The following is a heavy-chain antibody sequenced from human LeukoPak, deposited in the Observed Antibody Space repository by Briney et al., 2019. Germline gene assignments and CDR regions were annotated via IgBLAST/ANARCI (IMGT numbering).Heavy chain of an antibody. CDR2: INHSGST. V-gene: IGHV4-34*01. J-gene: IGHJ4*02. CDR1: GGSFSGYY. D-gene: IGHD3-9*01. CDR3: ARGVRYFDWSPFDY. Sequence: SETLSLTXAVYGGSFSGYYWSWIRQPPGKGLEWIGEINHSGSTNYNPSLKSRVTISVDTSKNQFSLKLSSVTAADTAVYYCARGVRYFDWSPFDYWGQGTLVTVSS.